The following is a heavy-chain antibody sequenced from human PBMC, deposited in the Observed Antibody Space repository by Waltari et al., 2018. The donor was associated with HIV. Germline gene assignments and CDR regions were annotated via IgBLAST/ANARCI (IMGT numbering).Heavy chain of an antibody. V-gene: IGHV3-15*01. J-gene: IGHJ4*02. Sequence: EVQLVESGGGLVKPGGSLRLSCAASGFTFSTVWMSWFSQAPGKGMWLGGRIKSKTDGGTRNYAAPVKGRFTISRDDSKNTLYRQMNSLKTDDTAVYYCTTDGDLYFDDWGQGTLVTVSS. CDR1: GFTFSTVW. D-gene: IGHD7-27*01. CDR2: IKSKTDGGTR. CDR3: TTDGDLYFDD.